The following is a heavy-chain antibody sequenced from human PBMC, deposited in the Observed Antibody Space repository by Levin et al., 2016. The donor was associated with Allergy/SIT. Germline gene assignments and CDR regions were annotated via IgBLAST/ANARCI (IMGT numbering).Heavy chain of an antibody. V-gene: IGHV4-4*02. CDR2: IYHSGST. D-gene: IGHD3-10*01. CDR3: ARALSKITMVRGGFDY. J-gene: IGHJ4*02. CDR1: GGSISSSNW. Sequence: SETLSLTCAVSGGSISSSNWWSWVRQPPGKGLEWIGEIYHSGSTNYNPSLKSRVTISVDKSKNQFSLKLSSVTAADTAVYYCARALSKITMVRGGFDYWGQGTLVTVSS.